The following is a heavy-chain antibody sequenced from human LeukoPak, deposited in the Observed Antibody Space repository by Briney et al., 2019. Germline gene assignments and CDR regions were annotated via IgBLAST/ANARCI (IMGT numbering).Heavy chain of an antibody. CDR1: GGSISSYY. CDR3: ARSSGYSYGYYLDY. Sequence: PSETLSLTCTVSGGSISSYYWSWIRHPAGKGREWIGRIYTSGSTNYNPSLKSRVTMSVDTSKNQFSLKLGSVTAADTAVYYCARSSGYSYGYYLDYWGQGTLVTVSS. CDR2: IYTSGST. V-gene: IGHV4-4*07. D-gene: IGHD5-18*01. J-gene: IGHJ4*02.